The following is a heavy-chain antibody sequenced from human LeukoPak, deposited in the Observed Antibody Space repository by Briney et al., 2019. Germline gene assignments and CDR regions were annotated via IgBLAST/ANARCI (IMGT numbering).Heavy chain of an antibody. CDR2: IKSDGTT. V-gene: IGHV3-53*01. Sequence: GGSLRLSCAASGLTFTSNHLSWVRQAPGKGLEWVSLIKSDGTTEYADSVKGRFTISRDNSKNTLFLQMNSLRVEDTAVYYCARLRRGYWGRGTPVTVSS. CDR3: ARLRRGY. CDR1: GLTFTSNH. J-gene: IGHJ4*02.